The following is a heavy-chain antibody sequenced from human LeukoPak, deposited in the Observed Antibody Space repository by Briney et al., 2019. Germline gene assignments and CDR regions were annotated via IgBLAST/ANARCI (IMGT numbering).Heavy chain of an antibody. Sequence: GGSLRLSCAASGFTFSSYAKHWVRQAPGKGLEWVAVISYDGSNKYYADSVKGRFTISRDNSKNTLYLQMNSLRAEDTAVYYCARGLRYFDWLLNYFDYWGQGTLVTVSS. V-gene: IGHV3-30*04. D-gene: IGHD3-9*01. CDR1: GFTFSSYA. CDR3: ARGLRYFDWLLNYFDY. CDR2: ISYDGSNK. J-gene: IGHJ4*02.